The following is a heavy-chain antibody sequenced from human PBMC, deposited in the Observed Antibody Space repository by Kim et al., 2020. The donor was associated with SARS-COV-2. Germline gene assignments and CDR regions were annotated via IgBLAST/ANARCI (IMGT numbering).Heavy chain of an antibody. Sequence: GGSLRLSCAASAFTFSSYAMHWVRQAPGKGLEWVAVISYDGSNKYYADSVKGRFTISRDNSKNTLYLHMNSLRAEDTAVYYCARLEGGINAFDIWGQGT. D-gene: IGHD3-10*01. CDR3: ARLEGGINAFDI. V-gene: IGHV3-30*14. CDR2: ISYDGSNK. J-gene: IGHJ3*02. CDR1: AFTFSSYA.